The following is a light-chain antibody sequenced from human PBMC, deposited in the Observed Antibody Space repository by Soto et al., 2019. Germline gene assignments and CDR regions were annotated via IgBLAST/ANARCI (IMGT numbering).Light chain of an antibody. CDR3: QQYQKWPPIT. J-gene: IGKJ5*01. CDR1: QSVSRN. CDR2: GAS. Sequence: EIVMTQSPATLSASPGERVTFSCRASQSVSRNLAWYQQKPGHGPRLLIYGASSRATGILDRFSGSGSGTEFTLTITGLQSEDFAVYYCQQYQKWPPITFGQGTRLDIK. V-gene: IGKV3-15*01.